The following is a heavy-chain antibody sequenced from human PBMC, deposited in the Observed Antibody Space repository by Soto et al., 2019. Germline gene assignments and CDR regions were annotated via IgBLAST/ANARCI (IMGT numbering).Heavy chain of an antibody. CDR3: ARDGAAGDGAFDI. CDR1: GYTFTSYA. Sequence: ASVNVSCKASGYTFTSYAMHWVRQAPGQRLEWMGWINAGNGNTKYSQKFQGRVTITRDTSASTAYMELSSQGSEDTAVYYCARDGAAGDGAFDIWGQGTMVT. V-gene: IGHV1-3*01. J-gene: IGHJ3*02. CDR2: INAGNGNT. D-gene: IGHD3-16*01.